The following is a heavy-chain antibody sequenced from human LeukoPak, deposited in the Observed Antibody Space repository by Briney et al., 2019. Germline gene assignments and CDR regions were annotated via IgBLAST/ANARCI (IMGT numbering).Heavy chain of an antibody. D-gene: IGHD1-1*01. J-gene: IGHJ5*02. V-gene: IGHV4-34*01. Sequence: SETLSLTCAVYGGSFSDYYWSWIRQPPGKGLEWIGEINHSGSTNYNPSLKSRVTISVDTSKNQFSLKLSSVTAADTAVYYCATTGTTRWFDPWGQGTLVTVSS. CDR2: INHSGST. CDR1: GGSFSDYY. CDR3: ATTGTTRWFDP.